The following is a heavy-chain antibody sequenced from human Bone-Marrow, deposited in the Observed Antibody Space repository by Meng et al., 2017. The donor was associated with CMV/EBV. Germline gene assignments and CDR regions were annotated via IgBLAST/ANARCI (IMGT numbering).Heavy chain of an antibody. CDR1: GFTFSSYG. V-gene: IGHV3-30*02. CDR2: IRYDGSNK. D-gene: IGHD2-2*01. Sequence: GESLKISCAASGFTFSSYGMHWVRQVPGKGLEWVAFIRYDGSNKYYADSVKGRFTISRDNSKNTLYLQMNSLRAEDTAVYYCAKSSSIVVVPADSFDPWGQGTLVTVSS. CDR3: AKSSSIVVVPADSFDP. J-gene: IGHJ5*02.